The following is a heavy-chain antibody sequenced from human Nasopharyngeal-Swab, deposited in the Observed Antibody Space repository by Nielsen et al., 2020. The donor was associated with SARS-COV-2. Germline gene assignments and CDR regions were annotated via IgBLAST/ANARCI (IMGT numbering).Heavy chain of an antibody. Sequence: WIRQPPGKGLEWVAVISYDGSNKYYADSVKGRFTISRDNSKNTLYLQMNSLRAEDTAVYYCAKDEPVVPAAFVPNAFDIWGQGTMVTVS. CDR2: ISYDGSNK. V-gene: IGHV3-30*18. CDR3: AKDEPVVPAAFVPNAFDI. D-gene: IGHD2-2*01. J-gene: IGHJ3*02.